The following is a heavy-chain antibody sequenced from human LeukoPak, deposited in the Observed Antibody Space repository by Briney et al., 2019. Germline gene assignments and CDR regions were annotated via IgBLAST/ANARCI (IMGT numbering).Heavy chain of an antibody. CDR3: ARGRPGYSSSWNWFDP. J-gene: IGHJ5*02. V-gene: IGHV4-34*01. Sequence: SETLSLTCAVYGGSFSGYYWSWIRQPPGKGLEWIGEINHSGSTNYNPSLESRVTISVDTSKNQFSLKLSSVTAADTAVYYCARGRPGYSSSWNWFDPWGQGTLVTVSS. CDR2: INHSGST. D-gene: IGHD6-6*01. CDR1: GGSFSGYY.